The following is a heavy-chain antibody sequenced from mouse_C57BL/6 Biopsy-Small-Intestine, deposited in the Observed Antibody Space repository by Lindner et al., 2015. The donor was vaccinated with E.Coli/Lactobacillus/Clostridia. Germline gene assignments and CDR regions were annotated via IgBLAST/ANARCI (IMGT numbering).Heavy chain of an antibody. D-gene: IGHD1-1*01. J-gene: IGHJ2*01. CDR1: GYTFTGYY. CDR3: ARYYYGTYFDS. Sequence: VQLQESGPVLVKPGASVKMSCKASGYTFTGYYMNWVKQSHGKSLEWIGISNPYNGGTQYNQNFKGKATLTVDKSSSTAYMELNSLTSEDSAVYYYARYYYGTYFDSWGQGTTLTVSS. CDR2: SNPYNGGT. V-gene: IGHV1-19*01.